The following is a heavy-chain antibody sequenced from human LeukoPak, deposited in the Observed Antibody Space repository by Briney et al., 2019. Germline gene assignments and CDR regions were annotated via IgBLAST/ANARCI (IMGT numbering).Heavy chain of an antibody. V-gene: IGHV5-51*01. CDR2: IYPGDSDT. CDR3: ARQWGRTTVTLDV. J-gene: IGHJ6*02. D-gene: IGHD4-4*01. Sequence: GVSLKISCKGSGYSFTSYWIGWVRQMPGKGLEWMGIIYPGDSDTRYSPSFQGQVTISADKSISTAYLQWSSLKASDTAMYYCARQWGRTTVTLDVWGQGTTVTVSS. CDR1: GYSFTSYW.